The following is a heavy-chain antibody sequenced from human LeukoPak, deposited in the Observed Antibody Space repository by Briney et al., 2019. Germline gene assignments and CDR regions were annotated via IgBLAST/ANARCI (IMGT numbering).Heavy chain of an antibody. CDR3: ARVKAGSFDY. CDR2: IYYSGST. V-gene: IGHV4-4*02. CDR1: GGSISSSNW. Sequence: SGTLSLTCAVSGGSISSSNWWSWIRQHPGKGLEWIGSIYYSGSTYYNPSLKSRVTISVDTSKNQFSLKLSSVTAADTAVYYRARVKAGSFDYWGQGTLVTVSS. J-gene: IGHJ4*02. D-gene: IGHD3-10*01.